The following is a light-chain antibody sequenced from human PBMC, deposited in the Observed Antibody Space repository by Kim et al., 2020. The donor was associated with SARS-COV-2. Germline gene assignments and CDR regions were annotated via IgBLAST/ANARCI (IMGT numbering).Light chain of an antibody. Sequence: ASVGDRGTITCRASQGIGNDLSWYQQNPGKAPKLLIYAASTLQNGVPSSFSGSGSGTDFTLTISSLQPEDFATYYCLQDYHYPLTFGGGTKVDIK. CDR1: QGIGND. CDR2: AAS. J-gene: IGKJ4*01. V-gene: IGKV1-6*01. CDR3: LQDYHYPLT.